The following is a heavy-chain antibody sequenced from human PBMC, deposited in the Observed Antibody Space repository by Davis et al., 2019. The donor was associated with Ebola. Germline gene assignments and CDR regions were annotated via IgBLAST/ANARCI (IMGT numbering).Heavy chain of an antibody. J-gene: IGHJ4*02. V-gene: IGHV1-18*04. CDR2: ISGFNTNT. CDR1: GYTFTSYG. Sequence: ASVTVSCKSSGYTFTSYGLDWVRQAPGLGLEWMGWISGFNTNTNFAQKFRGRVTVSKDTSTNAAYMDLRSLTSDDTAIYYCARAPNYDVLTGTSSYYFDYWGQGTLVTVSS. D-gene: IGHD3-9*01. CDR3: ARAPNYDVLTGTSSYYFDY.